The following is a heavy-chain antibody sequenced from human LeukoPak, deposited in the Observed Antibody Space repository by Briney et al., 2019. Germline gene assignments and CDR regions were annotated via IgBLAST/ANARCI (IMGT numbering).Heavy chain of an antibody. CDR2: ISSSSSYI. CDR3: ARDRAAAGGETWFDP. D-gene: IGHD6-13*01. V-gene: IGHV3-21*01. CDR1: GFTFSSYS. Sequence: GGSLRLSCSASGFTFSSYSMNWVRQAPGKGLEWVSSISSSSSYIYYADSVKGRFTISRDNAKNSLYLQMNSLRAEDTAVYYCARDRAAAGGETWFDPWGQGTLVTVSS. J-gene: IGHJ5*02.